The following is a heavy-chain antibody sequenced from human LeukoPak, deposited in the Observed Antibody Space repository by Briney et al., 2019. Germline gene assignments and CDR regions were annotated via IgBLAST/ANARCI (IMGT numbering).Heavy chain of an antibody. D-gene: IGHD6-13*01. J-gene: IGHJ4*02. Sequence: ASVKVSCKASGYTFIIYDNTWERHAPGQGLEWMGWISAYNGNTNYAQKLQGRVTMTTDTSTSTAYMELRSLRSDDTAVYYCETSPELYSSSLFDYWGQGTLVTVSS. CDR3: ETSPELYSSSLFDY. CDR1: GYTFIIYD. CDR2: ISAYNGNT. V-gene: IGHV1-18*01.